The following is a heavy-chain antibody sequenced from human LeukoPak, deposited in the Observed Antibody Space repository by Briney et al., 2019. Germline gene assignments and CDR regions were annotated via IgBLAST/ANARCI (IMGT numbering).Heavy chain of an antibody. D-gene: IGHD3-3*01. Sequence: SETLSLTCTVSAYSISSGYYWGWIRQPPGKGLEWIGEINHSGSTNYNPSLKSRVTISVDTSKNQFSLKLNSMTAADTAVYYCARGRRLEWLLTYWGQGTLVTVSS. CDR2: INHSGST. CDR1: AYSISSGYY. CDR3: ARGRRLEWLLTY. V-gene: IGHV4-38-2*02. J-gene: IGHJ4*02.